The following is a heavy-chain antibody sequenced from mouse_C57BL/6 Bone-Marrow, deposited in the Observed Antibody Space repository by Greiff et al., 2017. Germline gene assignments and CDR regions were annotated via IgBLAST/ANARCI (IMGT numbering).Heavy chain of an antibody. CDR2: ISYDGSN. V-gene: IGHV3-6*01. J-gene: IGHJ3*01. Sequence: EVKLMESGPGLVKPSQSLSLTCSVTGYSITSGYYWNWIRQFPGNKLEWMGYISYDGSNNYNPSLKNRISITRDTSKNQFFLKLNSVTTEDTATYYSAKEDYSYAWFAYWGQGTLVTVSA. D-gene: IGHD1-1*01. CDR1: GYSITSGYY. CDR3: AKEDYSYAWFAY.